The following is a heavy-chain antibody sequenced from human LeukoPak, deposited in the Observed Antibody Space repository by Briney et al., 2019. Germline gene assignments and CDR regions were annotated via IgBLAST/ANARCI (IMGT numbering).Heavy chain of an antibody. V-gene: IGHV3-23*01. CDR2: ISGSGDST. J-gene: IGHJ4*02. Sequence: GGSLRLSCAASGFTVSSNYMSWVRQAPGKGLEWVSAISGSGDSTYSAGSVKGRFIISRDNPKNTLYLQMNSLRAEDTAVYYCAKDPYDYVWGSYQWNFDYWGQGTLVTVSS. CDR1: GFTVSSNY. CDR3: AKDPYDYVWGSYQWNFDY. D-gene: IGHD3-16*02.